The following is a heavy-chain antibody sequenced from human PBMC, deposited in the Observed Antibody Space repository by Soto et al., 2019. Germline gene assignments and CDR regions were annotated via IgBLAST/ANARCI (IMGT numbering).Heavy chain of an antibody. CDR3: ARQETTLEWGRGWFDP. J-gene: IGHJ5*02. D-gene: IGHD3-3*01. CDR1: GGSISSSSYY. CDR2: IYYSGST. Sequence: QLQLQESGPGLVKPSETLSLTCTVSGGSISSSSYYWGWIRQPPGKGLEWIGSIYYSGSTYYNPSLKSRVTISVDTSKNQFSLKLSSVTAADTAVYYCARQETTLEWGRGWFDPWGQGTLVTVSS. V-gene: IGHV4-39*01.